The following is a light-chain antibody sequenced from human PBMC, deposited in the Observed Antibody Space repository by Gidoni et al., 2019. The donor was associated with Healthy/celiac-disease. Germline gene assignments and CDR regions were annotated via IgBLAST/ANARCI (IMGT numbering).Light chain of an antibody. V-gene: IGKV1-5*01. J-gene: IGKJ1*01. CDR2: DAS. CDR1: QSISSW. CDR3: QYRT. Sequence: DIQMTQSPSTQSASVGDRVTSTCRASQSISSWVAWYQQKPEKAPKRLTYDASSLESGVPSRFSGSGSGTEFTLTISSLQPDDLETDYCQYRTFXQXTKVEIK.